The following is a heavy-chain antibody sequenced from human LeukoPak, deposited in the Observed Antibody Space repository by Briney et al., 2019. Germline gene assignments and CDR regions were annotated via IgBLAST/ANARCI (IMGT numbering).Heavy chain of an antibody. CDR1: GGSISSSSYY. Sequence: SETLSLTCTVSGGSISSSSYYWGWIRQPPGKGLEWIGSINYSGNTFYNPSLKSRATISVDTSKNQFSLNLSSVTAADTAVYYCARRPQSYIDVWGKGTTVTVSS. CDR2: INYSGNT. V-gene: IGHV4-39*01. CDR3: ARRPQSYIDV. J-gene: IGHJ6*03.